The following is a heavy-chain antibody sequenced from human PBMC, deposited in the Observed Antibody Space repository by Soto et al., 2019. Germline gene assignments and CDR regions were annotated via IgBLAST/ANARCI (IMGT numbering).Heavy chain of an antibody. J-gene: IGHJ4*02. CDR2: IYYSGST. V-gene: IGHV4-30-4*01. CDR3: ARLYTGYEAFDY. Sequence: SETLSLTCSVSGGSINSGDYYWSWIRQSPGKGLEWIGYIYYSGSTYYNPSLKSRSTISIDTSKNQFFLDVDSVTAADTAVYYCARLYTGYEAFDYWGQGTLVTVYS. CDR1: GGSINSGDYY. D-gene: IGHD5-12*01.